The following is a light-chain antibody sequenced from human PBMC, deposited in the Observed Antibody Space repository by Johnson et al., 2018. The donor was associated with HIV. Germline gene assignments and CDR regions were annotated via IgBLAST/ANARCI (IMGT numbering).Light chain of an antibody. CDR3: GTWDSSLSAHYV. CDR1: SSNIGNNY. Sequence: VLTQPPSVSAAPGQKVTISCSGSSSNIGNNYVSWYQQFPGTAPKLLIYENNKRPSGIPDRFSGSKSGTSATLGITGLQTGDEADYYCGTWDSSLSAHYVFGTGTKVTVL. V-gene: IGLV1-51*02. J-gene: IGLJ1*01. CDR2: ENN.